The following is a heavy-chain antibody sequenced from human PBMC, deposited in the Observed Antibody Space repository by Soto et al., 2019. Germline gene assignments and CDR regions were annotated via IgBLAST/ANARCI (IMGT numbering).Heavy chain of an antibody. D-gene: IGHD2-8*01. J-gene: IGHJ4*02. CDR1: GYTFTSYY. CDR3: ARDHRRMVDY. Sequence: ASVKVSCKASGYTFTSYYMHWVRQAPGQGLEWMGIINPSGGSTSYAQKFQGRVTMTRDTSTSTVYMELSSLSFEDTAVYYCARDHRRMVDYWGQGTLVTVSS. CDR2: INPSGGST. V-gene: IGHV1-46*03.